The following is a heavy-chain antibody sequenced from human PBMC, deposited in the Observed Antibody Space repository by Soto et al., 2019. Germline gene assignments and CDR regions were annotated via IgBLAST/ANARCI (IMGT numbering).Heavy chain of an antibody. V-gene: IGHV3-53*01. D-gene: IGHD1-26*01. CDR3: ARHRHPRGTVGATSPLDP. Sequence: WGSLRLSCAISGFSVSGNYLSWVRHAPGKELEWVSVHYSGGSTYYADSVQGRFTISRDKSNNTLYLQMRRVRAEDTTVYFCARHRHPRGTVGATSPLDPWGQGTQVTVSS. CDR1: GFSVSGNY. J-gene: IGHJ5*02. CDR2: HYSGGST.